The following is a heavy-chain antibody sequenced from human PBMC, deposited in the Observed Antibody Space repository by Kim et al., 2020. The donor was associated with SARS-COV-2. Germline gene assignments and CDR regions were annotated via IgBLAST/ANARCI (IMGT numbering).Heavy chain of an antibody. CDR2: IYYSGST. CDR3: ARHRVGSGNYYGFNWFDP. Sequence: SETLSLTCTVSGGSISSFYWSWIRQPPGKGLEWIAYIYYSGSTNYNPSLKSRVTISVDTSKNQFSLKLSSVIAADTAVYYCARHRVGSGNYYGFNWFDP. D-gene: IGHD1-26*01. CDR1: GGSISSFY. V-gene: IGHV4-59*08. J-gene: IGHJ5*02.